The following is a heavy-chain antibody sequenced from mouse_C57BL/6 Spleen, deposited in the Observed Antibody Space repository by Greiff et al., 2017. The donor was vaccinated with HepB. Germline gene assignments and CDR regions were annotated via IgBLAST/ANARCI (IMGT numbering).Heavy chain of an antibody. D-gene: IGHD1-1*01. CDR3: ARHEDNYGSSYPAWFAD. CDR1: GYTFTEYT. J-gene: IGHJ3*01. CDR2: FYPGSGSI. V-gene: IGHV1-62-2*01. Sequence: QVQLKQSGAELVKPGASVKLSCKASGYTFTEYTIHWVKQRSGQGLEWIGWFYPGSGSIKYNEKFKDKATLTADKSSSTVYMELSRLTSEDSAVYFCARHEDNYGSSYPAWFADWGQGTLVTVAA.